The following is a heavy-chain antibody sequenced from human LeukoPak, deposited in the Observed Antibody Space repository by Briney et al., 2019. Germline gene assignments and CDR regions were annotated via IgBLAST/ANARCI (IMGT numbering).Heavy chain of an antibody. CDR3: AYLNSHAFDI. CDR1: GFTFSSYW. J-gene: IGHJ3*02. D-gene: IGHD1-7*01. V-gene: IGHV3-7*01. Sequence: GGSLRLSCAASGFTFSSYWMSWVRQAPGKGLEWVANIKQDGSEKNYVDSVKGRFSISRDNAKSSLYLQMNSVRGEDTAVYYCAYLNSHAFDIWGQGTVVTVSS. CDR2: IKQDGSEK.